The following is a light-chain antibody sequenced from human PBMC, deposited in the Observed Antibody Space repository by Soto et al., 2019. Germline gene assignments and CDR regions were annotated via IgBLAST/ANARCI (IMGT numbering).Light chain of an antibody. CDR1: SSDVGAYNY. V-gene: IGLV2-8*01. J-gene: IGLJ3*02. Sequence: QSALTQPPSASGSPGQSVTISCTGTSSDVGAYNYVSWYQQHAGKAPKLVIYEVTKRPSGVPDRFSGSKSANTASLTVSGPQAEDEADYYCSSSASSNTWVFGGGTKLTVL. CDR2: EVT. CDR3: SSSASSNTWV.